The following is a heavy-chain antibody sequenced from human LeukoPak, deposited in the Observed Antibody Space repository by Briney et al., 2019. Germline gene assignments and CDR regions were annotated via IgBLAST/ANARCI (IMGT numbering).Heavy chain of an antibody. Sequence: SETLSLTCTVSGGSISRSIFYWGWIRQPPGKGLEWIGEINHSGSTNYNPSLKSRVTISVDTSKNQFSLRLSSVTAADTAVYYCARVTGYVMEDYFDYWGQGTLVTVSS. CDR2: INHSGST. D-gene: IGHD6-13*01. J-gene: IGHJ4*02. V-gene: IGHV4-39*07. CDR1: GGSISRSIFY. CDR3: ARVTGYVMEDYFDY.